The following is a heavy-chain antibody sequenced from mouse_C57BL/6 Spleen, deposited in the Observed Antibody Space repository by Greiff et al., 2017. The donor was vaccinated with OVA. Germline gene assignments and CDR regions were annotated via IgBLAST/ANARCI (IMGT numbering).Heavy chain of an antibody. Sequence: VKLVESGPELVKPGASVKISCKASGYAFSSSWMNWVKNRPGKGLEWIGRIYPGDGDTNYNGKFKGKATLTADKSSSTAYMQLSSLTSEDSAVYFCARKEYYYGSIFHYSCQGTTLTVSS. CDR1: GYAFSSSW. J-gene: IGHJ2*01. D-gene: IGHD1-1*01. CDR3: ARKEYYYGSIFHY. CDR2: IYPGDGDT. V-gene: IGHV1-82*01.